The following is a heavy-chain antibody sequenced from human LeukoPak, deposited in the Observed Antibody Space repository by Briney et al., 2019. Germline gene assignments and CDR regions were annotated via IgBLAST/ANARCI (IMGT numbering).Heavy chain of an antibody. D-gene: IGHD2-15*01. Sequence: GGSLRLSCAASGFTFSSYGMHWVRQAPGKGLEWVAVIWYDGSNKYYADSVKGRFTISRDNSKNTLYLQMNSLRAEDTAVYYCARDAAGLGSGRYYFDYWGQGTLVTVSS. CDR3: ARDAAGLGSGRYYFDY. CDR2: IWYDGSNK. V-gene: IGHV3-33*01. J-gene: IGHJ4*02. CDR1: GFTFSSYG.